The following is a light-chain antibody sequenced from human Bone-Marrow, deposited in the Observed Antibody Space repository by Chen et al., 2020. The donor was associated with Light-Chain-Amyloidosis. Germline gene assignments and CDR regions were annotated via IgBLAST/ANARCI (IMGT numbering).Light chain of an antibody. J-gene: IGKJ4*01. CDR3: QQYSSRVLS. CDR2: HGS. CDR1: ESVVGW. Sequence: DIQLTQSPSPLSASVGDRVTITCRASESVVGWLAWYQHHPGKAPKLLMYHGSTLHSGVPSRFSGSGFATDFSLIISNLEPEDFATYYCQQYSSRVLSFGGGTKVEMK. V-gene: IGKV1-5*01.